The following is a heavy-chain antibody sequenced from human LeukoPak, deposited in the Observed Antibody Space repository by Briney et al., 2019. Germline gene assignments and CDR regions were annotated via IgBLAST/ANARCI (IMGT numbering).Heavy chain of an antibody. CDR3: AKDGSGDGDAFDI. CDR1: GFTFSSYG. Sequence: GGSLRLSCAASGFTFSSYGMHWVREAPGKGLEWVAFIRYDGSNKYYADSVKGRFTISRDNSKNTLYLQMNSLRAEDTAVYYCAKDGSGDGDAFDIWGQGTMVTVPS. J-gene: IGHJ3*02. D-gene: IGHD3-10*01. CDR2: IRYDGSNK. V-gene: IGHV3-30*02.